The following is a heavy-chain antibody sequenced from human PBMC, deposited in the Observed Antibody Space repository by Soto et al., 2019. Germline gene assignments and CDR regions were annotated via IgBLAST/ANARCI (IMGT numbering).Heavy chain of an antibody. CDR2: INHSGSA. D-gene: IGHD3-10*01. V-gene: IGHV4-34*01. CDR3: ARANIPYDSGTYEGGYYYFDH. CDR1: GGSLSGFY. Sequence: QVQLQQWGAGLLKPSETLSLSCAVHGGSLSGFYWSWIRQPPGKGLEWIGNINHSGSANYNPSLRSRVTTSFVQSNQFFLELNSVTAADTAVYYCARANIPYDSGTYEGGYYYFDHWGQGTLVTVSS. J-gene: IGHJ4*02.